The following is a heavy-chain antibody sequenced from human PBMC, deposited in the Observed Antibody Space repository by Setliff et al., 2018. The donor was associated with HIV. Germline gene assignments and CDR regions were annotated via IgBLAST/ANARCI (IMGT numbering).Heavy chain of an antibody. Sequence: GGSLRLSCAVSGFIFNTYSMNWVRQAPGKGLEWVSYIGGSGSAIYYADSVKGRFTISRDNAKNSLYLQLNSLRAEDTAVYYCVRDASPDYDSGGYSAGGHWGRGTLVTVYS. D-gene: IGHD3-22*01. J-gene: IGHJ4*02. CDR3: VRDASPDYDSGGYSAGGH. V-gene: IGHV3-48*01. CDR1: GFIFNTYS. CDR2: IGGSGSAI.